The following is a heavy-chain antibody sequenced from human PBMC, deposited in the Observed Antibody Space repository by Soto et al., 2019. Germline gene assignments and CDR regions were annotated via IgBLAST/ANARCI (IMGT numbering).Heavy chain of an antibody. Sequence: PSETLSLTCAVYGGSFSGYYWSWIRQPPGKGLEWIGEINHSGSTNYNPSLKSRVTISVDTSKNQFSLKLSSVTAADTAVYYCARSNTLDIVAYFDYWGQGTLVTVSS. D-gene: IGHD5-12*01. J-gene: IGHJ4*02. CDR2: INHSGST. CDR1: GGSFSGYY. CDR3: ARSNTLDIVAYFDY. V-gene: IGHV4-34*01.